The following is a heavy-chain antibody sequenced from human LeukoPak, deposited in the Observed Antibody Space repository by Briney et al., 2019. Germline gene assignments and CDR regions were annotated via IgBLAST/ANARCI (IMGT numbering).Heavy chain of an antibody. J-gene: IGHJ6*03. V-gene: IGHV3-23*01. CDR2: ISDGGGTT. D-gene: IGHD6-13*01. CDR3: VKDRAASPPRNYMDV. Sequence: GGSLRLSCAASGFTFRNNAMSWVRQAPGMGLEWISIISDGGGTTYYADSVKGRFTISRDNSENTLYLQMNTLRTEDTAIYYCVKDRAASPPRNYMDVWGKGTTVTVSS. CDR1: GFTFRNNA.